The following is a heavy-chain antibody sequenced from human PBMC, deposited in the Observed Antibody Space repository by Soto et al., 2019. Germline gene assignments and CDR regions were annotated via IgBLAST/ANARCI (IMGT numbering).Heavy chain of an antibody. V-gene: IGHV3-48*03. J-gene: IGHJ2*01. D-gene: IGHD4-4*01. Sequence: GGSLRLSCAASGFTFSSYEMNWVRQAPGKGLEWVSYISSSGSTIYYADSVKGRFTISRDNAKNSLYLQMNSLRAEDTAVYYCASLLSGTVTTYFDLWGRGTLVTVSS. CDR2: ISSSGSTI. CDR3: ASLLSGTVTTYFDL. CDR1: GFTFSSYE.